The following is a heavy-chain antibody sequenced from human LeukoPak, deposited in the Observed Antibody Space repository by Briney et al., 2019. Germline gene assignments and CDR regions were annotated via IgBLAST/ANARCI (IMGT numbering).Heavy chain of an antibody. CDR2: IYTSGST. D-gene: IGHD3-3*01. Sequence: SETLSLTCTVSGGSISSGSYYWSWIRQPAGKGLEWIGRIYTSGSTNYNPSLKSRVTISVDTSKNQFSLKLSSVTAADTAVYYCARDIGLRKEDGMDVWGQGTTVTVSS. CDR3: ARDIGLRKEDGMDV. V-gene: IGHV4-61*02. J-gene: IGHJ6*02. CDR1: GGSISSGSYY.